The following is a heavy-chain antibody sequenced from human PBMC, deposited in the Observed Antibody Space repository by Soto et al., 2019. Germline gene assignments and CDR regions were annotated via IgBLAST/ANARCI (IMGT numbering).Heavy chain of an antibody. CDR3: AIRLLDFGSGSYRHRIYYYYGMDV. D-gene: IGHD3-10*01. CDR2: VIPIFGTA. CDR1: GGTFSSYA. J-gene: IGHJ6*02. Sequence: SVKVSCKASGGTFSSYAISWVRQAPGQGLEWMGGVIPIFGTANYAQKFQGRVTITADESTSTAYMELSSLRSEDPAVYYSAIRLLDFGSGSYRHRIYYYYGMDVWGQGTRVTVSS. V-gene: IGHV1-69*13.